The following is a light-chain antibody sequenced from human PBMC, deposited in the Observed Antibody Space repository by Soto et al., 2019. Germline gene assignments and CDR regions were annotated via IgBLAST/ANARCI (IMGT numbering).Light chain of an antibody. CDR2: EDN. V-gene: IGLV6-57*04. CDR3: QCYDSSNLV. Sequence: LTQPHSVSESPGKTVTISCTRSSGSIASNYVQWYQQRPGSAPTTVIYEDNQRPSGVPDRFSGSIDRSANSASLTISGLKTEDEADYYCQCYDSSNLVFGGGTKLTVL. J-gene: IGLJ3*02. CDR1: SGSIASNY.